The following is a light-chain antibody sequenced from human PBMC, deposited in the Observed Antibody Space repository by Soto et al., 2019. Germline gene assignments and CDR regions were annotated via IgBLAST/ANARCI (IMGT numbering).Light chain of an antibody. J-gene: IGKJ1*01. CDR3: HQYSDWPGT. Sequence: EIVMTQSPATLSVSPGERATLSCRASQSVSSNLAWYQQKPGQAPRLLIYGASTRATGIPARFSGSGSGTEFTLTISSLQSEDVAVYYCHQYSDWPGTFGLGTKVDIK. CDR1: QSVSSN. V-gene: IGKV3-15*01. CDR2: GAS.